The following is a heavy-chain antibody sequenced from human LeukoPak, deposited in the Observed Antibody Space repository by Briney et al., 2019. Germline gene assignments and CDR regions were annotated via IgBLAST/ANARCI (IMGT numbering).Heavy chain of an antibody. CDR1: GGSFSGYS. D-gene: IGHD3-10*01. CDR2: INHSGST. V-gene: IGHV4-34*01. Sequence: SETLSLTCAVYGGSFSGYSWSWIRQPPGKGLEWIVEINHSGSTKNNPSLKSRVTISVDTSKNQFSLKLTSVTAADTAVYYCARDRDLENWFDPWGQGTLVTVSS. J-gene: IGHJ5*02. CDR3: ARDRDLENWFDP.